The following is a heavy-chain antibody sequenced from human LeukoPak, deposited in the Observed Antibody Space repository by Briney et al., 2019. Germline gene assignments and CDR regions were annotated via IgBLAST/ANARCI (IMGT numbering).Heavy chain of an antibody. CDR1: GYTFTSYD. V-gene: IGHV1-8*01. CDR2: MNPKSGNT. CDR3: ARGPYCTTTSCSTPDYYFYYMDV. D-gene: IGHD2-2*01. J-gene: IGHJ6*03. Sequence: ASVTVSCKASGYTFTSYDINWVRQATGQGLEWMAWMNPKSGNTDYAQAFQGRVTMTRNTSISTAYMELSSLRSEDTAVYYCARGPYCTTTSCSTPDYYFYYMDVWGKGTTVTVSS.